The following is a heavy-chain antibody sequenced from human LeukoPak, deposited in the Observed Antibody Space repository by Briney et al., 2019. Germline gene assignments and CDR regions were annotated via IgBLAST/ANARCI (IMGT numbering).Heavy chain of an antibody. D-gene: IGHD6-19*01. CDR3: ARARVGYSSGWSYYFDY. CDR2: IYSGGST. V-gene: IGHV3-66*02. Sequence: GGSLRLSCAASGSTVSSNYMSWVRQAPGKGLEWVSVIYSGGSTYYADSVKGRFTISRDNSKNTLYLQMNSLRAEDTAVYYCARARVGYSSGWSYYFDYWGQGTLVTVSS. J-gene: IGHJ4*02. CDR1: GSTVSSNY.